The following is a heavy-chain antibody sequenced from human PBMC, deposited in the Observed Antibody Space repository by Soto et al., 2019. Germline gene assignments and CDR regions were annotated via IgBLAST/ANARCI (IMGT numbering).Heavy chain of an antibody. V-gene: IGHV4-34*01. Sequence: PSETLSLTCAVYGGSFSGYYWSWIRQPPGKGLEWIGEINHSGSTNYNPSLKSRVTISVDTSKNQFSLKLSSVTAADTAVYYCARGTAAAGTGRNLDWFYPWGQGTLVPVSS. CDR1: GGSFSGYY. CDR2: INHSGST. CDR3: ARGTAAAGTGRNLDWFYP. J-gene: IGHJ5*02. D-gene: IGHD6-13*01.